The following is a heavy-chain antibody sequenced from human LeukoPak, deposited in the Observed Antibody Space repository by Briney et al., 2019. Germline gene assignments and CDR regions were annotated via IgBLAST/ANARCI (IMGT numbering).Heavy chain of an antibody. CDR2: IYTGGST. V-gene: IGHV3-23*03. D-gene: IGHD3-10*01. Sequence: GGSLRLSCAASELTFSSYAMNWVRQAPGKGLEWVSVIYTGGSTYYADSVTGRFTISRDNSKNTLYLQMNSLRAEDTAVYYCASGLDYYGSGSLEYWGQGTLVTVSS. CDR3: ASGLDYYGSGSLEY. J-gene: IGHJ4*02. CDR1: ELTFSSYA.